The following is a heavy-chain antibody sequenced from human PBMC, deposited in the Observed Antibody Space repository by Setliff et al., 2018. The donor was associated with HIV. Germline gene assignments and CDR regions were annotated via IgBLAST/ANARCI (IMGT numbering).Heavy chain of an antibody. J-gene: IGHJ3*01. CDR1: GGSISNSRYY. Sequence: SETLSLTCTVSGGSISNSRYYWSWIRQPPGKGLEWIGSIYYSGSTYYNPSLKSRVTISVDTSKNQFSLKLSSVTAADTAVYYCARAPPGIQNDAFDVWGQGTMVTVSS. CDR2: IYYSGST. V-gene: IGHV4-39*01. CDR3: ARAPPGIQNDAFDV.